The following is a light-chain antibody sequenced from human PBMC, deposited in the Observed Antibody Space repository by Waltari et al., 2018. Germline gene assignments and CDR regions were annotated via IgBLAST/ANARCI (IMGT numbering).Light chain of an antibody. Sequence: ETLMTQSPATLSVSLENRATLSCRASQRVGSNLAWYLQRPGQPPRLLIYGASTRATGVPARFSGSGSGTELTLTVSSLQSEDFGIYYCQQYNDWPHTFGPGTKVDIK. V-gene: IGKV3-15*01. CDR1: QRVGSN. J-gene: IGKJ3*01. CDR2: GAS. CDR3: QQYNDWPHT.